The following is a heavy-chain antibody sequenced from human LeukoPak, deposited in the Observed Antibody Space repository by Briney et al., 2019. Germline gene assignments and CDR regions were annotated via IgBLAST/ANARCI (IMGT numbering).Heavy chain of an antibody. CDR2: ISAYNGNT. CDR1: GYTFTSYG. Sequence: ASVKVSCKASGYTFTSYGISWVRQAPGQGLEWMGWISAYNGNTNYAQKLQGRVTMTTDTSTSTAYMELRSLRSDDTAVYYCARGNYDSSGYAAYYYYGMDVWGQGTTVTVSS. CDR3: ARGNYDSSGYAAYYYYGMDV. J-gene: IGHJ6*02. D-gene: IGHD3-22*01. V-gene: IGHV1-18*01.